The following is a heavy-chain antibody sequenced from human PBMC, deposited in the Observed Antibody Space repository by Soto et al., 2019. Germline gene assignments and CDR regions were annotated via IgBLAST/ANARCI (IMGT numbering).Heavy chain of an antibody. Sequence: QVQLVQSGAEVKKPGASVKVSCKASGYTFTSYYMHWVRQAPGQGLEWMGIINPSGGSTSYAQKFQGRVTMTRDTSTSTVYMELSSLRSEDTAVYYCARGGLGGIAARPAVVYYGMDVWGQGTTVTVSS. CDR2: INPSGGST. V-gene: IGHV1-46*01. J-gene: IGHJ6*02. CDR3: ARGGLGGIAARPAVVYYGMDV. CDR1: GYTFTSYY. D-gene: IGHD6-6*01.